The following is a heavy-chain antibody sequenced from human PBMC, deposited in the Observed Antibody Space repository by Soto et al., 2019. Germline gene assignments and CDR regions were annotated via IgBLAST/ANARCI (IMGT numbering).Heavy chain of an antibody. CDR1: GLTFSDFY. CDR3: EREKLYQFDL. V-gene: IGHV3-11*01. Sequence: VQLVESGGALVNPGVSLRLSCAASGLTFSDFYMSWSRQSPGEGREWLSTISSSGSTVAYADSVKGRSSISRDNAKNWLFLDLISLKSEDTAVYYCEREKLYQFDLWGQGALDTVS. CDR2: ISSSGSTV. J-gene: IGHJ5*02. D-gene: IGHD2-8*01.